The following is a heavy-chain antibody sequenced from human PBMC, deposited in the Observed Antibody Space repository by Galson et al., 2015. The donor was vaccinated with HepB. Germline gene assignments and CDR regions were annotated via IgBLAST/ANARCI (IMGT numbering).Heavy chain of an antibody. CDR2: ISSSSSTI. CDR3: ARVNSWRGWYSREYYYYGMDV. Sequence: SLRLSCAASGFTFSSYSMNWVRQAPGKGLEWVSYISSSSSTIYYADSVKGRFTISRDNAKNSLYLQMNSLRDEDTAVYYCARVNSWRGWYSREYYYYGMDVWGQGTTVTVSS. CDR1: GFTFSSYS. V-gene: IGHV3-48*02. D-gene: IGHD6-19*01. J-gene: IGHJ6*02.